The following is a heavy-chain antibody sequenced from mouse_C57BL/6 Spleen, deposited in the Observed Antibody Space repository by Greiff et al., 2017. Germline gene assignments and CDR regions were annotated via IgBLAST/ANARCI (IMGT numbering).Heavy chain of an antibody. Sequence: VKLMESGPGLVAPSQSLSITCTVSGFSLTSYGVDWVRQSPGKGLEWLGVIWGVGSTNYNSALKSRLSNSKGNAKSQVFLKMNSLQTDDTAMYYCARAPGYAMDYWGQGTSVTVSS. J-gene: IGHJ4*01. V-gene: IGHV2-6*01. CDR1: GFSLTSYG. CDR3: ARAPGYAMDY. CDR2: IWGVGST.